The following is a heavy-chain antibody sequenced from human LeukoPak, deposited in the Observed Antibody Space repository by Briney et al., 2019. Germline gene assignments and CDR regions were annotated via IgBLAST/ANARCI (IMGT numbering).Heavy chain of an antibody. J-gene: IGHJ6*04. V-gene: IGHV3-30*18. Sequence: PGGSLRLSCAASGFTFSSYGMHWVRQAPGKGLEWVAVISYDGSNKYYADSVKGRFTISRDNSKNTLYLQTNSLRAEDTAVYYCAKDLYYYGSGSLIMGHYYYGMDVWGKGTTVTVSS. CDR3: AKDLYYYGSGSLIMGHYYYGMDV. CDR1: GFTFSSYG. D-gene: IGHD3-10*01. CDR2: ISYDGSNK.